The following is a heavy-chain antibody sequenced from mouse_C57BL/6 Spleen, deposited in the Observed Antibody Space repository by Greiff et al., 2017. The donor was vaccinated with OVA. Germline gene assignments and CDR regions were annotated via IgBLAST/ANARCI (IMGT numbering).Heavy chain of an antibody. D-gene: IGHD3-1*01. CDR2: ISDGGSYT. J-gene: IGHJ4*01. V-gene: IGHV5-4*01. CDR3: ARDGLDYAMDY. CDR1: GFTFSSYA. Sequence: EVKLVESGGGLVKPGGSLKLSCAASGFTFSSYAMSWVRQTPEKRLEWVATISDGGSYTYYPENVKGRFTISRDNAKNNLYLQMSHLKSEETAMYYCARDGLDYAMDYWGQGTSVTVSS.